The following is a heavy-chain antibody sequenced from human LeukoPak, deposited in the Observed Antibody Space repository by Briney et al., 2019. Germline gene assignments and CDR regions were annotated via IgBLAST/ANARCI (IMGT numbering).Heavy chain of an antibody. CDR3: AKDADISVELVVITSFDS. CDR1: GFTFSSYA. J-gene: IGHJ4*02. CDR2: ISGSGSST. Sequence: GGSLRLSCAASGFTFSSYAMSWVRQAPGKALEWVSAISGSGSSTYYADSVKGRFTISRDNSKNTLYLQMNSLRAEDTALYYCAKDADISVELVVITSFDSWGQGTLVTVSS. V-gene: IGHV3-23*01. D-gene: IGHD3-22*01.